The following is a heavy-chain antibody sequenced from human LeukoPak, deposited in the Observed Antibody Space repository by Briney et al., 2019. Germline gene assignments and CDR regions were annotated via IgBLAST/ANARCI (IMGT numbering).Heavy chain of an antibody. V-gene: IGHV1-69*04. CDR2: IIPTLDTT. CDR3: ARDKRDDYSTGWFQYFDY. Sequence: SVKVSCKASGITFSSYAINWLRQAPGQGLEWMGRIIPTLDTTIYAQKFQDRVTIVADKSSSTAYMELSGLRSEDTAVYYCARDKRDDYSTGWFQYFDYWGQGTLVTVSS. J-gene: IGHJ4*02. D-gene: IGHD6-19*01. CDR1: GITFSSYA.